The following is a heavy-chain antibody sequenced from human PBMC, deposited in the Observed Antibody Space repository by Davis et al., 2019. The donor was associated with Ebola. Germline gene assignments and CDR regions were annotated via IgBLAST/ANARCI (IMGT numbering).Heavy chain of an antibody. CDR3: ARGPDIVLVPAAQTFMDV. CDR1: GGSISSSTW. CDR2: IYHSGST. V-gene: IGHV4-4*02. Sequence: PSETLSLTCAVSGGSISSSTWWSWVRQPPGKGLEWIGEIYHSGSTNYNPSLKSRVTISVDKSNNHFSLRLSSVTAADTAVYYCARGPDIVLVPAAQTFMDVWGKGTTVTVSS. J-gene: IGHJ6*04. D-gene: IGHD2-2*01.